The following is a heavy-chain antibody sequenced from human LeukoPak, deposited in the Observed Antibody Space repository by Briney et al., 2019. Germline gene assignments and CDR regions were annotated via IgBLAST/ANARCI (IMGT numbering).Heavy chain of an antibody. D-gene: IGHD4-17*01. V-gene: IGHV3-21*03. J-gene: IGHJ3*02. Sequence: GGSLRLSCAASGFTFSSYSMNWVRQAPGKGLEWVSSISSSSRYIYYEDSVKGRFTISRDNAKNSLYLQMNSLRAEDTAVYYCASYGDYNDAFDIWGQGTLVTVS. CDR2: ISSSSRYI. CDR3: ASYGDYNDAFDI. CDR1: GFTFSSYS.